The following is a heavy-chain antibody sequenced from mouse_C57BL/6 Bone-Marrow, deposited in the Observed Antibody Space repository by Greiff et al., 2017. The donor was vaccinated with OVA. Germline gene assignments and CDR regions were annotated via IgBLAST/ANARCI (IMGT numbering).Heavy chain of an antibody. CDR2: IYPGDGDT. Sequence: QVQLQQSGPELVKPGASVKISCKASGYAFSSSWMNWVKQRPGKGLEWIGRIYPGDGDTNYNGKVKGKATLTADKSSSTAYMQLSSLTSEDSAVYFCARGGLGLPLFAYWGQGTLVTVSA. CDR1: GYAFSSSW. CDR3: ARGGLGLPLFAY. D-gene: IGHD4-1*01. J-gene: IGHJ3*01. V-gene: IGHV1-82*01.